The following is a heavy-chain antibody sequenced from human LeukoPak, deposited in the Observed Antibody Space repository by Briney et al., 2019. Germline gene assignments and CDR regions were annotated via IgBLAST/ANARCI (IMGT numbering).Heavy chain of an antibody. CDR2: ISYDGSNK. CDR3: ARAGGSGSQYSPDY. CDR1: GFTFSSYA. Sequence: PGGSLRLSCAASGFTFSSYAMHWVRQAPGKGLEWVAVISYDGSNKYYADSVKGRFTISRDNSKNTLYLQMNSLRAEDTAVYYCARAGGSGSQYSPDYWGQGTLVTVSS. J-gene: IGHJ4*02. V-gene: IGHV3-30-3*01. D-gene: IGHD3-10*01.